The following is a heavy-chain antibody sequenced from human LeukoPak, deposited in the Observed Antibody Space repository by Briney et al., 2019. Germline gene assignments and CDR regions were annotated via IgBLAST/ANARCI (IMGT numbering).Heavy chain of an antibody. CDR1: GYTFTSYG. J-gene: IGHJ3*02. CDR2: ISAYNGNT. CDR3: ARDTPQGYYYDSSGYYDSDAFDI. V-gene: IGHV1-18*01. Sequence: ASVKVSCKASGYTFTSYGISWVRQAPGQGLEWMGWISAYNGNTNYAQKLQGRVTMTTDTSTSTAYMELRSLRSDDTGVYYCARDTPQGYYYDSSGYYDSDAFDIWGQGTMVTVSS. D-gene: IGHD3-22*01.